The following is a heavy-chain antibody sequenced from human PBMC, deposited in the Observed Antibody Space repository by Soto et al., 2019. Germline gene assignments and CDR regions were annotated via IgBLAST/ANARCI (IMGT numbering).Heavy chain of an antibody. J-gene: IGHJ3*02. D-gene: IGHD1-1*01. Sequence: PSETLSLTCIVSGDSVRNRNYYWAWIRIRQPPGKGPEWIGNIYLSGSTYYNPSLESRVTISLDPSKNGFSLNLTSVTAADTAVYYCANWYENGFDIWGQGTMVTVSS. CDR2: IYLSGST. CDR3: ANWYENGFDI. V-gene: IGHV4-39*01. CDR1: GDSVRNRNYY.